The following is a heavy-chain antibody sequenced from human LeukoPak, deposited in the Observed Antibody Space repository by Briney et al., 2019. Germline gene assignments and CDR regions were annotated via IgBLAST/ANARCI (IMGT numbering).Heavy chain of an antibody. CDR3: AREGYGDYVWFDP. Sequence: NPSETLSLTCAVYGGSFSGYYWSWIRQPPGKGLEWIGEISHSGSTNYNPSLKSRVTISVDTSKNQFSLKLSSVTAADTAVYYCAREGYGDYVWFDPWGQGTLVTVSS. D-gene: IGHD4-17*01. CDR1: GGSFSGYY. J-gene: IGHJ5*02. V-gene: IGHV4-34*01. CDR2: ISHSGST.